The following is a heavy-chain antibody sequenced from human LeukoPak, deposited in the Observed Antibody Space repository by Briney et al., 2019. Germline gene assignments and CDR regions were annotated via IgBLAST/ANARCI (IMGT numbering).Heavy chain of an antibody. Sequence: GGSLRLSCAASGFRFRTHPMSWVRQAPGKGLEWVSYADSVKGRFTISRDNSKNTLYAQMSSLRAEDTAVYYCARGTYDYVWGSYRTRPVDYWGQGTLVTVSS. J-gene: IGHJ4*02. CDR3: ARGTYDYVWGSYRTRPVDY. V-gene: IGHV3-23*01. D-gene: IGHD3-16*02. CDR1: GFRFRTHP.